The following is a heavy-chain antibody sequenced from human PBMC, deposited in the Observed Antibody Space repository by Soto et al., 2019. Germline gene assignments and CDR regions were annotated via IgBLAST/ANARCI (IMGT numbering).Heavy chain of an antibody. V-gene: IGHV1-8*01. Sequence: ASVKVSCKASGYTFTSYDINWVRQATGQGLEWMGWMNPNSGNTGYAQKFQGRVTMTRNTSISTAYMELSSLRSEDTAVYYCARVGSYGSYYYYYYMDVWGKGTTVTVSS. D-gene: IGHD5-18*01. CDR3: ARVGSYGSYYYYYYMDV. J-gene: IGHJ6*03. CDR1: GYTFTSYD. CDR2: MNPNSGNT.